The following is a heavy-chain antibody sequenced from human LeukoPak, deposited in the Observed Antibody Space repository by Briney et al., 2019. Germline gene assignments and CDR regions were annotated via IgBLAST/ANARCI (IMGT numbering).Heavy chain of an antibody. V-gene: IGHV4-31*03. Sequence: SETLSLTCTVSGGSISSGGYYWSWIRQHPGKGLEWIGYIYYSGSTYYNPSLKSRITISVDTSKNQFSLKLSSVTAADTAVYYCARALGSGWLQLIWFDPWGQGTLVTVSS. CDR2: IYYSGST. CDR1: GGSISSGGYY. D-gene: IGHD5-24*01. CDR3: ARALGSGWLQLIWFDP. J-gene: IGHJ5*02.